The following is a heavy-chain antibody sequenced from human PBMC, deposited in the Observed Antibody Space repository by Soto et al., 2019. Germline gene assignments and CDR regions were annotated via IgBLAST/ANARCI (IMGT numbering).Heavy chain of an antibody. CDR2: ISWNSGQL. CDR3: AKDKSTGEYSYYRYMDV. V-gene: IGHV3-9*01. J-gene: IGHJ6*03. Sequence: EVQLVESGGGLVQPARPLRLSCEASGFNFENYAMHWVGQVPGKGLEWVSAISWNSGQLDYADSVRGRFTISRDNGKNSLYLEMNSLRPDDTALYFCAKDKSTGEYSYYRYMDVWGRGTTVIVSS. CDR1: GFNFENYA. D-gene: IGHD4-17*01.